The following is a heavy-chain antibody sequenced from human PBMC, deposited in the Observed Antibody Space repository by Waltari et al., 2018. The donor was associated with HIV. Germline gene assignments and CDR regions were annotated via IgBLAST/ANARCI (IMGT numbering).Heavy chain of an antibody. J-gene: IGHJ4*02. CDR2: INSDGSTR. Sequence: VQLVESGGGSIQTGGYLRLSCAGSGFSARNPWMDWVRQGPGKGLVWVERINSDGSTRNYADAVKGRFVISRDNSRNTVYLQLNSVKVEDTAVYFCARASHYIEFSTFDGDYYFDLWGRGTRVAVSS. V-gene: IGHV3-74*01. CDR3: ARASHYIEFSTFDGDYYFDL. CDR1: GFSARNPW. D-gene: IGHD3-9*01.